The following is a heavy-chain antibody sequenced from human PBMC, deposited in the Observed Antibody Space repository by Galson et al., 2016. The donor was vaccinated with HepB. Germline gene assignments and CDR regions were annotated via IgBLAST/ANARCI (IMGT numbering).Heavy chain of an antibody. V-gene: IGHV3-53*01. CDR1: GFTVSTNY. CDR3: ARKNYHSSGSDNFDH. J-gene: IGHJ4*02. D-gene: IGHD3-10*01. Sequence: SLRLSCAASGFTVSTNYMNWVRQAPGKGLEWVSVIYSGGTTYYADSVKGRFTISGDNSKNTLYLQMNNLRAEDTAVYYCARKNYHSSGSDNFDHWGQGTLVTVSS. CDR2: IYSGGTT.